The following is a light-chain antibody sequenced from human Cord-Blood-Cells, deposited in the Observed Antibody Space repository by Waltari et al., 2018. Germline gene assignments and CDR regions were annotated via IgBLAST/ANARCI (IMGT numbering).Light chain of an antibody. V-gene: IGLV2-14*01. Sequence: QSALTQPASVSGSPGQSITISFPGTSSDVGGYNYVSWYQQHPGKAPKLMLYEVSNRPSGVSNRFSASKSGNTASLTISGLQAEDEADYYCSSYTSSIYVFGTGTKVTVL. CDR2: EVS. J-gene: IGLJ1*01. CDR1: SSDVGGYNY. CDR3: SSYTSSIYV.